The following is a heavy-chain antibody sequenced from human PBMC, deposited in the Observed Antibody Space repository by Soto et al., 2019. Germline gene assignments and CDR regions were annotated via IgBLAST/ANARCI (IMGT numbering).Heavy chain of an antibody. CDR2: ISSSSSYI. CDR1: GFTFSSYS. J-gene: IGHJ6*02. CDR3: AIHEAASNYYYGMDV. D-gene: IGHD6-25*01. Sequence: EVQLVESGGGLVKPGGSLRLSCAASGFTFSSYSMNWVRQAPGKGLEWVSSISSSSSYIYYADSVKGRFTISRDNAKNSLYLQMNSLRAEDTAVYYCAIHEAASNYYYGMDVWGQGTTVTVSS. V-gene: IGHV3-21*01.